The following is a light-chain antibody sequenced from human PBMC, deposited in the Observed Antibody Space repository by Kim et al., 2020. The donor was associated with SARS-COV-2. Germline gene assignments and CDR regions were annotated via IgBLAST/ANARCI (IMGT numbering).Light chain of an antibody. CDR1: QYVTRG. V-gene: IGKV1-5*01. Sequence: STLSASVGDRVPITCRATQYVTRGLAWYQQKPGRAPKLLIYDASTLDRGVPSRFRGSGSGTEFTLTINSLQPDDFASYYCQHRQTFGQGTKVDIK. CDR2: DAS. CDR3: QHRQT. J-gene: IGKJ1*01.